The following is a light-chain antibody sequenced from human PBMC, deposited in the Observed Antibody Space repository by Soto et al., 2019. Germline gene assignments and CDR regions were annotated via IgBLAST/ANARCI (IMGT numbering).Light chain of an antibody. V-gene: IGKV3-20*01. CDR3: QQYGASPIYT. Sequence: EIVLTQSPGTLSLSPGERATLSCRASQSISNTFLAWYQQKPGQAPRLLIYGASSRATGTPDRFSGSGSGTDFTLSISRLEPEDFALYYCQQYGASPIYTFGQGTKLEIK. CDR1: QSISNTF. CDR2: GAS. J-gene: IGKJ2*01.